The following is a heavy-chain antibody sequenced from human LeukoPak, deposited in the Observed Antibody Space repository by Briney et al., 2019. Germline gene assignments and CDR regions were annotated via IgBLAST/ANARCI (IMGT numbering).Heavy chain of an antibody. CDR3: ASTICISTSCYPGVVDY. Sequence: KASETLSLTCTVSGGLISSGSYYWSWIRPPAGKGLEWIVRIYSSGSTNYNPALRSRLTISVDTSKNQFSLKLSSVTAADTAVYYCASTICISTSCYPGVVDYWGQGTLVTVSS. J-gene: IGHJ4*02. V-gene: IGHV4-61*02. CDR1: GGLISSGSYY. D-gene: IGHD2-2*01. CDR2: IYSSGST.